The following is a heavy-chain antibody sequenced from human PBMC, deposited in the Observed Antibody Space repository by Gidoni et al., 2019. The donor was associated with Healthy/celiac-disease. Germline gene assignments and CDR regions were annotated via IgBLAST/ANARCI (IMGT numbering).Heavy chain of an antibody. CDR2: IKSKTDGGTT. CDR3: TTDGVVVTAHDAFDI. CDR1: GFTFSNAW. D-gene: IGHD2-21*02. Sequence: EVQLVESGGGLVKPGESLRLSCAASGFTFSNAWMSWVRQAPGKGLEWVGRIKSKTDGGTTDYAAPVKGRFTISRDDSKNTLYLQMNSLKTEDTAVYYCTTDGVVVTAHDAFDIWGQGTMVTVSS. V-gene: IGHV3-15*01. J-gene: IGHJ3*02.